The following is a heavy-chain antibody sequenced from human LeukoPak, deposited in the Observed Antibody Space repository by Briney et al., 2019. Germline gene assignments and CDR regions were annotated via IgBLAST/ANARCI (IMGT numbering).Heavy chain of an antibody. CDR2: IIPIFGTA. CDR3: AGVTIFGVVIPYGMDV. D-gene: IGHD3-3*01. V-gene: IGHV1-69*13. Sequence: SVKVSCKASGGTFSSYAISWVRQAPGQGLEWMGGIIPIFGTANYAQKFQGRVTITADESTSTAYMGLSSLRSEDRAVYYCAGVTIFGVVIPYGMDVWGQGTTVTVSS. J-gene: IGHJ6*02. CDR1: GGTFSSYA.